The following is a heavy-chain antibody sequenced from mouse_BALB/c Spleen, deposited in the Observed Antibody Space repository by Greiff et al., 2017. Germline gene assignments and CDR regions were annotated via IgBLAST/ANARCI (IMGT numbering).Heavy chain of an antibody. D-gene: IGHD2-4*01. Sequence: EVMLVESGGGLVQPGGSLKLSCAASGFTFSSYTMSWVRQTPEKRLEWVAYISNGGGSTYYPDTVKGRFTISRDNAKNTLYLQMSSLKSEDTAMYYCARLDDYDDAMDYWGQGTSVTVSS. J-gene: IGHJ4*01. V-gene: IGHV5-12-2*01. CDR1: GFTFSSYT. CDR2: ISNGGGST. CDR3: ARLDDYDDAMDY.